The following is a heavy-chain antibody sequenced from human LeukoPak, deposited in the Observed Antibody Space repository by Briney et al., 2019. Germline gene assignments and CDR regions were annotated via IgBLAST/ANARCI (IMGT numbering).Heavy chain of an antibody. CDR2: INAGNGNT. Sequence: GASVKVSCEASGYTFTSYAMHWVRQAPGLRLEWMGWINAGNGNTKYSQKFQGRVTITRDTSASTAYMELSSLRSEDTAVYYCAKDRRHCSSLSCYVAGYYYYGMDVWGQGTTVTVSS. V-gene: IGHV1-3*01. CDR1: GYTFTSYA. CDR3: AKDRRHCSSLSCYVAGYYYYGMDV. J-gene: IGHJ6*02. D-gene: IGHD2-2*01.